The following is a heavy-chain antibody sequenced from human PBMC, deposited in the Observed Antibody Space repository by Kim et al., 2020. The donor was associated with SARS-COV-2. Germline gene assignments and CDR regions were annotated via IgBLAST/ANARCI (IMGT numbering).Heavy chain of an antibody. CDR1: GFTFSSYA. CDR3: AKVQTYYDILTGYYRGFFFDY. D-gene: IGHD3-9*01. J-gene: IGHJ4*02. Sequence: GGSLRLSCAASGFTFSSYAMSWVRQAPGKGLEWVSAISGSGGSTYYADSVKGRFTISRDNSKNTLYLQMNSLRAEDTAVYYCAKVQTYYDILTGYYRGFFFDYWGQGTLVTVSS. V-gene: IGHV3-23*01. CDR2: ISGSGGST.